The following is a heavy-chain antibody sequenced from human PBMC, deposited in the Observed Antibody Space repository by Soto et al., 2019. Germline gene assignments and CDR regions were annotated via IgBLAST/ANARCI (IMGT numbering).Heavy chain of an antibody. Sequence: PSETLSLTCTVSGGSISSYYWSWIRQPPGKGLEWIGYIYYSGSTNYNPSLKSRVTISVDTSKNQFSLKLSSVTAADTAVYYCATSTTVTLIWNYWGQGTLVTVSS. CDR3: ATSTTVTLIWNY. J-gene: IGHJ4*02. CDR1: GGSISSYY. D-gene: IGHD4-17*01. CDR2: IYYSGST. V-gene: IGHV4-59*01.